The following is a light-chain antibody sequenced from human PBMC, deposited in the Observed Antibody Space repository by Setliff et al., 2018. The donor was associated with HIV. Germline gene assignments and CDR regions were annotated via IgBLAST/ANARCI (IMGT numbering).Light chain of an antibody. CDR3: CSYTSSTTYV. V-gene: IGLV2-23*02. J-gene: IGLJ1*01. Sequence: QSALTQPASVSGSPGQPSTISCTGTRSDIGTYDLVSWYRQYPGKAPKLIIYEVNRRPAGVSDRLSGSKSGNTASLTISGLRAEDEATYYCCSYTSSTTYVFGTGTKVTVL. CDR2: EVN. CDR1: RSDIGTYDL.